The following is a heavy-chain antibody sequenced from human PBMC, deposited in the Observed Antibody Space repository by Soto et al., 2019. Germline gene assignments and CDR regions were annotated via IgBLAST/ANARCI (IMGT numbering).Heavy chain of an antibody. CDR2: MNPSNGNA. D-gene: IGHD6-25*01. J-gene: IGHJ4*02. Sequence: ASVKVSCKASGYTFITYDINWVRQATGQGLEWMGWMNPSNGNAGYAQKFQGRLTMTRNTSISTAYMELSSLRSDDTAVYFCARRKERSGPYYLDSWGQGSLVTVSS. CDR1: GYTFITYD. V-gene: IGHV1-8*01. CDR3: ARRKERSGPYYLDS.